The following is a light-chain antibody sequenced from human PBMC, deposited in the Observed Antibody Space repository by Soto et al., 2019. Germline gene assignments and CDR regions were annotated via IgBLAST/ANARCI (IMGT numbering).Light chain of an antibody. CDR3: QQGT. CDR2: KAS. CDR1: QSISSW. V-gene: IGKV1-5*03. Sequence: DSQMTQSPSTLSASVGDRVTITCRASQSISSWLAWYQQKPGKAPKLLIYKASSLESGVPSRFSGSGSGTEFTXTISSLQPDDFATYYCQQGTFGQGTKVDIK. J-gene: IGKJ1*01.